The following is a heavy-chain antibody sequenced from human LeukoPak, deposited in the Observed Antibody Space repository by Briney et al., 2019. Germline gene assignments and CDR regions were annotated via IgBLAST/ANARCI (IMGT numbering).Heavy chain of an antibody. CDR3: ARSGGSSSLGY. V-gene: IGHV3-74*01. J-gene: IGHJ4*02. D-gene: IGHD6-6*01. CDR1: GFTFSIYW. Sequence: GGSLRLSCAASGFTFSIYWMNWVRQAPGNGLVCVSHINTDGSSTTYADSVKGRLTISRDNAKNTLYLQMNSLRAEDTAVYYCARSGGSSSLGYWGQGTLVTVSS. CDR2: INTDGSST.